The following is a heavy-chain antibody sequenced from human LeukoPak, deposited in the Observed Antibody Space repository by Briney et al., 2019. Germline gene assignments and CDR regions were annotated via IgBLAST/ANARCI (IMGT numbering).Heavy chain of an antibody. D-gene: IGHD6-13*01. CDR3: ARTIAAAGGGYFDY. CDR2: MNPNSGNT. J-gene: IGHJ4*02. CDR1: GYTFTSYD. Sequence: GASVKVSCTASGYTFTSYDINWVRQATGQGLEWMGWMNPNSGNTGYAQKFQGRVTMTRSTSISTAYMELSSLRSEDTAVYYCARTIAAAGGGYFDYWGQGTLVTVSS. V-gene: IGHV1-8*01.